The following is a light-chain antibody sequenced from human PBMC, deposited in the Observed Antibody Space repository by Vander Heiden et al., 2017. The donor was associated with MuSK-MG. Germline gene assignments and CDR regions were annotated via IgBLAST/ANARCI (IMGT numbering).Light chain of an antibody. CDR3: QQFGPWPFS. CDR2: TAS. Sequence: DIVLTQSPGTLSLSPGARATPSCRASQSVSSTSLAWYQQRPGQAPRLLMYTASNRATAIPDRFSGSGSGTDFTLTISRLEPEDFAVYYCQQFGPWPFSFGPGTRVDIK. J-gene: IGKJ3*01. V-gene: IGKV3-20*01. CDR1: QSVSSTS.